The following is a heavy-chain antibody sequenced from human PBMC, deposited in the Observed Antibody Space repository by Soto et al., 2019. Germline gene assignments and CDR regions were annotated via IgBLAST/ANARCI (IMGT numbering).Heavy chain of an antibody. Sequence: EVQLLESGGGLVKPGGSLRLSCAASGFTFSSYAMSWVRQAPGKGLEWVSVISSSGGSTYYVDSVKGRFTISRDNSKNTLYLQMNSLRAEDTAVYYCAKGKSSGGGWNYGMDVWGQGTTVTVSS. V-gene: IGHV3-23*01. D-gene: IGHD6-19*01. CDR3: AKGKSSGGGWNYGMDV. CDR1: GFTFSSYA. CDR2: ISSSGGST. J-gene: IGHJ6*02.